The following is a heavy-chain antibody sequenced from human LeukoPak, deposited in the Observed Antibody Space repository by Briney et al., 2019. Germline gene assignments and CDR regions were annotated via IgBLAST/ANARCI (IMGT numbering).Heavy chain of an antibody. CDR1: GYTFTSYG. Sequence: GASVKVSCKASGYTFTSYGISWVRQAPGQGLEWMGWISAYNGNTNYAQKLQGRVTMTTDTSTSTAYMELRSLRSDDTAVYYCARASLGYCSGGNCYISPWGQGTLVTVSS. V-gene: IGHV1-18*01. CDR3: ARASLGYCSGGNCYISP. D-gene: IGHD2-15*01. J-gene: IGHJ5*02. CDR2: ISAYNGNT.